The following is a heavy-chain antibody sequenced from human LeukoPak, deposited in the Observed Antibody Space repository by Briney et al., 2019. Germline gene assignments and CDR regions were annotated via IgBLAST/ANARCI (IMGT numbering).Heavy chain of an antibody. Sequence: GESLKISCKGSGYSFTSDWISWVRQMPGKGLEWMGRIDPSDSYTNYSPSFQGHVTISADKSISTAYLQWSSLKASDTAMYYCARLRTDYYDSSGYFDYWGQGTLVTVSS. V-gene: IGHV5-10-1*01. CDR3: ARLRTDYYDSSGYFDY. J-gene: IGHJ4*02. D-gene: IGHD3-22*01. CDR1: GYSFTSDW. CDR2: IDPSDSYT.